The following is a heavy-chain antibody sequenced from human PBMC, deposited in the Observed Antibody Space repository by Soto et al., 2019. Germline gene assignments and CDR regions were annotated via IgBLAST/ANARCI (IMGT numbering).Heavy chain of an antibody. V-gene: IGHV4-39*01. Sequence: QLQVQESGPGLVNPSEALSLTCTVSGGSISSSSYFWGWIRQPPGKGLEWIGSIYYSGSTYYNPSLKSRVTVSVDTSKNQFSLKLSSVTAADTAVYYCARHPSDFWFDPWGQATLVTVSS. J-gene: IGHJ5*02. D-gene: IGHD2-21*02. CDR1: GGSISSSSYF. CDR3: ARHPSDFWFDP. CDR2: IYYSGST.